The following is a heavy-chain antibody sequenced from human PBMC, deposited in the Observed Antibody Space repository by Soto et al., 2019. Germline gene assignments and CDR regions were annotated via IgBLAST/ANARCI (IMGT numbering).Heavy chain of an antibody. D-gene: IGHD4-17*01. CDR3: ARGGRDYGGKPSRSLSVTDY. J-gene: IGHJ4*02. Sequence: SETLSLTCAVYGGSFSGYYWSWIRQPPGKGLEWIGDINHSGSTNYNPSLKSRVTISVDTSKNQFSLKLSAVTAADTAVYYCARGGRDYGGKPSRSLSVTDYWGQRTLVTVSS. CDR1: GGSFSGYY. CDR2: INHSGST. V-gene: IGHV4-34*01.